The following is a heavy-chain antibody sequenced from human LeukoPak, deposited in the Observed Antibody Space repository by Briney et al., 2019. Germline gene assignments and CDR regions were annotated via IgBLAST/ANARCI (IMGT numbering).Heavy chain of an antibody. D-gene: IGHD1-26*01. Sequence: NSSETLSLTCTVSGGSISSYFWSWIRQPPGKGLEWIGYIHYSGSTNYNPSLKSRVTISVDTSKNQFSLKLSSVTAADTAVYYCARLPGATSNVDYWGQGTLVTVSS. CDR3: ARLPGATSNVDY. V-gene: IGHV4-59*08. CDR1: GGSISSYF. CDR2: IHYSGST. J-gene: IGHJ4*02.